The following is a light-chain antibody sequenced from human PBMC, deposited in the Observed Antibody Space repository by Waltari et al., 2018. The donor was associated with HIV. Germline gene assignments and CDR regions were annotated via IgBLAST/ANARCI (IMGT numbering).Light chain of an antibody. CDR1: QSITS. J-gene: IGKJ1*01. CDR3: QQSSFIPPT. Sequence: DIQMTQSPSSLSASVGDRLTITCRAVQSITSLQWYHQRPGKAPNLVIDCASSLQSGVPSRCSGSGSGTDFTRTISSLQPEDFGTYYCQQSSFIPPTFGQGTKVEVK. CDR2: CAS. V-gene: IGKV1-39*01.